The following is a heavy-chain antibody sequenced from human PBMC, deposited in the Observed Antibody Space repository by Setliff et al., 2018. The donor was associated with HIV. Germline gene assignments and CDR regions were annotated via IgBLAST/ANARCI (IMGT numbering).Heavy chain of an antibody. CDR2: IYYSGST. Sequence: SATLSLTCTVSGGSISSHYWSWIRQPPGKGLEWIGSIYYSGSTNYNPSLKSRVTISVDTSKNQFSLNLTSVTAADSAVYYCASRVYYYDSNNFLREEGFDPWGQGTLVTVSS. CDR1: GGSISSHY. CDR3: ASRVYYYDSNNFLREEGFDP. J-gene: IGHJ5*02. V-gene: IGHV4-59*08. D-gene: IGHD3-22*01.